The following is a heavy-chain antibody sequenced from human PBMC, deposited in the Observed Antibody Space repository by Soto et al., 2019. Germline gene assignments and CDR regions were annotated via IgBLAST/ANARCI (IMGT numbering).Heavy chain of an antibody. CDR1: GFSLTTSGAG. D-gene: IGHD2-8*02. CDR2: IYWNNNK. J-gene: IGHJ3*01. V-gene: IGHV2-5*01. Sequence: QITLKESGPTLVIPTQTLTLTCTFSGFSLTTSGAGVGWIRQPPGKALEWLAVIYWNNNKRYSPALKSSLTIDKVTSNNQVVLTMTNMDPVDSATYYCAHRLGVAATGGAFDVWGQGTMVSVSS. CDR3: AHRLGVAATGGAFDV.